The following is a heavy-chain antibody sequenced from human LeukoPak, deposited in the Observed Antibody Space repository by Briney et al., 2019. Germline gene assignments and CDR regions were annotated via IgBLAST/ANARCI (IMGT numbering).Heavy chain of an antibody. CDR3: ARTGITIFGVANNWFDP. V-gene: IGHV3-30*01. CDR2: ISYDGSNK. J-gene: IGHJ5*02. CDR1: GFTFSSYA. D-gene: IGHD3-3*01. Sequence: GGSLRLSCAASGFTFSSYAMHWVRQAPGKGLEWVAVISYDGSNKYFADSVKGRFTISRDNSKNTLYLQMNSLRSEDTAVYYCARTGITIFGVANNWFDPWGQGTLVTVSS.